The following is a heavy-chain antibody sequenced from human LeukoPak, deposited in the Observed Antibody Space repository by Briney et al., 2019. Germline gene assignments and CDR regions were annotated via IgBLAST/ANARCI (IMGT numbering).Heavy chain of an antibody. D-gene: IGHD6-19*01. CDR1: GYSISSGHY. CDR3: ARGGSSGWYHAFDI. J-gene: IGHJ3*02. Sequence: SETLSLTCTVSGYSISSGHYWGWIRQPPGRGLEWIGEINHSGSTNYNPSLKSRVTISVDTSKNQFSLKLSSVTAADTAVYYCARGGSSGWYHAFDIWGQGTMVTVSS. V-gene: IGHV4-38-2*02. CDR2: INHSGST.